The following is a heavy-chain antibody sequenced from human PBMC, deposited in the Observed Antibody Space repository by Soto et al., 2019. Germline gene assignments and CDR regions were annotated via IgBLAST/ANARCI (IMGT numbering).Heavy chain of an antibody. D-gene: IGHD1-26*01. J-gene: IGHJ4*02. CDR1: GYSFTSYD. CDR2: MNPNSGNT. V-gene: IGHV1-8*01. Sequence: QVQLVQSGAEVKKPGASVKVSCKASGYSFTSYDINWVRQATGQGLEWMGWMNPNSGNTGYAQKFQGRVTLTRDTSMSTAYMELSSLKFEDAAVYFCARGEWELTWWGQETLFTVSS. CDR3: ARGEWELTW.